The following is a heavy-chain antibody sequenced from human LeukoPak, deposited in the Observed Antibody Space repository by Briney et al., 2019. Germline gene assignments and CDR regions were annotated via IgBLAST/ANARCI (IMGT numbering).Heavy chain of an antibody. Sequence: GGSLRLSCAASGFTFSSYAMSWVRQAPGKGLEWVSAISGSGGSTYYADSVKGRFTISRDNSKNTLYLQMNSLRAEDTAVYYCAKVQPFYYYDSSGYYYFDYWGQGTLVGVSS. D-gene: IGHD3-22*01. CDR3: AKVQPFYYYDSSGYYYFDY. CDR2: ISGSGGST. J-gene: IGHJ4*02. CDR1: GFTFSSYA. V-gene: IGHV3-23*01.